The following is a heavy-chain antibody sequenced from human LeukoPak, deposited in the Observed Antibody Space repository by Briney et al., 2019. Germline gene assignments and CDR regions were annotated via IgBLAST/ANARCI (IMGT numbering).Heavy chain of an antibody. CDR3: AMELDAFDI. V-gene: IGHV3-7*04. Sequence: PGGSLRLSCAASGCTFNSYWMSWVRQAPGKGLEWVANIKQDGSEKYYVDSVKGRFTISRDNAKNSLYLQMNSLRAEDTAVYYCAMELDAFDIWGQGTMVTVSS. CDR1: GCTFNSYW. J-gene: IGHJ3*02. CDR2: IKQDGSEK.